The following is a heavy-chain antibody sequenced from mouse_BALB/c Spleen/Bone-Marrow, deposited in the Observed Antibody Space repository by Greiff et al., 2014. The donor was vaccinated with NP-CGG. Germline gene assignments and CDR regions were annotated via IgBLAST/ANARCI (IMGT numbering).Heavy chain of an antibody. CDR1: GFNIKDTY. J-gene: IGHJ3*01. Sequence: EVQLQQSGAELVKPGASVKLSCTASGFNIKDTYMHWVKQRPEQGLEWIGRIDPANGNTKYDPKFQGKATITADTSSNPAYLQLSSLTSEDTAVYYCATYYYGSSWGFAYWGQGTLVTVSA. D-gene: IGHD1-1*01. V-gene: IGHV14-3*02. CDR3: ATYYYGSSWGFAY. CDR2: IDPANGNT.